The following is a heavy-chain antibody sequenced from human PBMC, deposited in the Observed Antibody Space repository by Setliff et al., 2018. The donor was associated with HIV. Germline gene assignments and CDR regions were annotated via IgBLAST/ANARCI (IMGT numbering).Heavy chain of an antibody. CDR2: INHSGST. CDR3: ARHTVFVRYFDH. J-gene: IGHJ4*02. Sequence: SETLSLTCAVYGESFSGYYWNWIRQPPGKGLEWIGEINHSGSTNYNPSLKSRVTISLDKSNNQISLNLSSATAADTAVYYCARHTVFVRYFDHWGQGMLVTVSS. V-gene: IGHV4-34*01. CDR1: GESFSGYY. D-gene: IGHD2-2*02.